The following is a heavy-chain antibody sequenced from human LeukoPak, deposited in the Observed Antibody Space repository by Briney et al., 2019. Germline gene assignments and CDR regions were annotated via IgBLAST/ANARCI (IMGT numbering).Heavy chain of an antibody. CDR2: IHRSGSP. V-gene: IGHV4-4*02. J-gene: IGHJ4*02. Sequence: SETLSLTCTVSLDSTTSNFWSWVRQPPGKSLEWVGEIHRSGSPNYNPSLQSRVTISIDRSRNQIVLELSSVTAADTAVYYCAREILGGFNPGAYWGQGTLVTVSS. CDR1: LDSTTSNFW. D-gene: IGHD1-14*01. CDR3: AREILGGFNPGAY.